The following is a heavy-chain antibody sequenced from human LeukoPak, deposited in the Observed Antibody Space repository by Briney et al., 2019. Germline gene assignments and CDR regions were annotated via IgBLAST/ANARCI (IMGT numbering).Heavy chain of an antibody. Sequence: SETLSLTCTVSGGSISSYYWSWIRQPPGKGLEWIVNIYHTGSTYYNPSLKSRVTISVDTSKNQFSLKLSSVTAADTAVYYCVRSSSSIFDYWGQGTLVTVSS. CDR2: IYHTGST. D-gene: IGHD6-6*01. CDR3: VRSSSSIFDY. J-gene: IGHJ4*02. CDR1: GGSISSYY. V-gene: IGHV4-59*04.